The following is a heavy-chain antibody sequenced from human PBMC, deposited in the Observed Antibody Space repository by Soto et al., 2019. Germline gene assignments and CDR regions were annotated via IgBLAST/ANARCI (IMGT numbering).Heavy chain of an antibody. V-gene: IGHV3-48*01. CDR1: GFTLSSYA. Sequence: GGSLRLSCAAPGFTLSSYAMNWVRQAPGKGLEWVSYISSSSSTIYYADSVKGRFTISRDNAKNSLYLQMNSLRAEDTAVYYCARDLYGSGEAWFDPWGQGTLVTVSS. D-gene: IGHD3-10*01. J-gene: IGHJ5*02. CDR3: ARDLYGSGEAWFDP. CDR2: ISSSSSTI.